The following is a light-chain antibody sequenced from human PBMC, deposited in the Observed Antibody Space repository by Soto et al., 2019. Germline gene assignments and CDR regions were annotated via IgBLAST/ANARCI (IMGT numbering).Light chain of an antibody. CDR2: GAS. J-gene: IGKJ1*01. CDR3: QQYGSSGT. Sequence: EIVLTQSPGTLSLSPGERSTLSCRASQSVSNNYLAWYQQKPGQDPRLLIYGASNRATGIPDRFSGSGSGTDFILTISRLEPEDFAVYYCQQYGSSGTFGQGTKVDIK. CDR1: QSVSNNY. V-gene: IGKV3-20*01.